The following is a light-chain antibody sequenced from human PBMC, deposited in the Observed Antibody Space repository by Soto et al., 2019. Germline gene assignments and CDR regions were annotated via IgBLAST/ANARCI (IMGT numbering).Light chain of an antibody. V-gene: IGKV3-20*01. J-gene: IGKJ1*01. CDR3: QQYGTSAGT. CDR1: QSVSSSH. Sequence: EIVLTQSPGTLSLSPGERATLSCRASQSVSSSHLAWYQQNPGQAPRLLIYGATSRATGIPDRFSGSGSGTDFTLTISRLEPEDFAVYYCQQYGTSAGTVGQGTKVEIK. CDR2: GAT.